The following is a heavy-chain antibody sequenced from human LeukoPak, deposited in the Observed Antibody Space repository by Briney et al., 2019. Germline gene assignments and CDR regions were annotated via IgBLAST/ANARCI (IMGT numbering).Heavy chain of an antibody. D-gene: IGHD3-22*01. J-gene: IGHJ4*02. V-gene: IGHV3-13*01. CDR3: ARAYYDSSGYPYFDY. CDR2: IGTAGDT. Sequence: PGGSLRLSCAASGFTFSSYDMHWVRQATGKGLEWVSAIGTAGDTYYPGSVKGRFTISRENAKNSLYLQMNSLRAGDTAVYYCARAYYDSSGYPYFDYWGQGTLVTVSS. CDR1: GFTFSSYD.